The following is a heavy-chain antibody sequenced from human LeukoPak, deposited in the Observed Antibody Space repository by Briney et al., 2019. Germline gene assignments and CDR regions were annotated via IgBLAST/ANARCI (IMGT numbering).Heavy chain of an antibody. V-gene: IGHV4-39*07. CDR3: ARAPRDYYDSSGYTYYYGMDV. J-gene: IGHJ6*02. Sequence: SETLSLTCTVSGDSIRSNNYYWGWIRQPPGKGLEWIGEINHSGSTNYNPSLKSRVTISVDTSKNQFSLKLSSVTAADTAVYYCARAPRDYYDSSGYTYYYGMDVWGQGTTVTVSS. CDR2: INHSGST. D-gene: IGHD3-22*01. CDR1: GDSIRSNNYY.